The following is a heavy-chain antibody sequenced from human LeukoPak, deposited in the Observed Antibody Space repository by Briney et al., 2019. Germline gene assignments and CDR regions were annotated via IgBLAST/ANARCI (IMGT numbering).Heavy chain of an antibody. CDR3: ARGYSSGWSKNPEYFQH. J-gene: IGHJ1*01. V-gene: IGHV3-21*01. CDR2: ISSSSSYI. D-gene: IGHD6-19*01. Sequence: GGSLRLSCAASGFTFSSYSMNWVRQAPGKGLEWVSSISSSSSYIYYADSAKGRFTISRDNAKNSLYLQMNSLRAEDTAVYYCARGYSSGWSKNPEYFQHWGQGTLVTVSS. CDR1: GFTFSSYS.